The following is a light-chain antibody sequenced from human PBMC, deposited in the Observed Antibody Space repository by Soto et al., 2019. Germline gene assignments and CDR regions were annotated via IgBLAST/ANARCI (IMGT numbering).Light chain of an antibody. V-gene: IGKV1-5*01. Sequence: DIQMTQSPSTLSASVGDRVTITCRASRSISSWLAWYQQKPGKAPKLLIYDASSLESGVPSRFSGSGSGTEFTLTISSLQTDDFATYYCQQYNSYSPTFGGGTKVDIK. CDR1: RSISSW. J-gene: IGKJ4*01. CDR3: QQYNSYSPT. CDR2: DAS.